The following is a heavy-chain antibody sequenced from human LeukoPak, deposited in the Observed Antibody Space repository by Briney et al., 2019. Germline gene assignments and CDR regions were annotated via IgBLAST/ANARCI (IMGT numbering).Heavy chain of an antibody. V-gene: IGHV1-69*05. CDR1: GGTFSSYA. Sequence: SVKVSCKASGGTFSSYAISWVRQAPGQGLEWMGGIIPIFGTANYAQKFQGRVTITTDESTSTAYMELSSLRSEDTAVYYCTHSSSGYYYYMDVWGKGTTVTVSS. CDR3: THSSSGYYYYMDV. CDR2: IIPIFGTA. D-gene: IGHD6-6*01. J-gene: IGHJ6*03.